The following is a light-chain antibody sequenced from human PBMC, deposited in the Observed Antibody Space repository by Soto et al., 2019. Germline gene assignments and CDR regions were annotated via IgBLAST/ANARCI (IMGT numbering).Light chain of an antibody. J-gene: IGKJ1*01. CDR3: QQYNSSPWT. CDR2: KAS. CDR1: QSISSW. V-gene: IGKV1-5*03. Sequence: DIQMTQSPSTLSASVGDRVTITCRASQSISSWLAWYQQKPGKAPKLLMYKASSLGSGVPSRFSGSGSGTEFTLTLSSLQPDDFATYYCQQYNSSPWTCGQGTNVEI.